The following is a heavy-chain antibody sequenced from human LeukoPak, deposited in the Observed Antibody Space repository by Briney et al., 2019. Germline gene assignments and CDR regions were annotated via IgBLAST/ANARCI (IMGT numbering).Heavy chain of an antibody. D-gene: IGHD6-19*01. CDR3: ARAQWYIDV. CDR2: LNWNGNST. CDR1: GFTFENFG. V-gene: IGHV3-20*04. J-gene: IGHJ4*02. Sequence: PGGSLRLYCAGSGFTFENFGMAWVRQSPGKGLEWVAGLNWNGNSTGYVDSVKGRFIISRDNVKNSLYLQMNSQRPEDTALYYCARAQWYIDVWGQGTLVTVSS.